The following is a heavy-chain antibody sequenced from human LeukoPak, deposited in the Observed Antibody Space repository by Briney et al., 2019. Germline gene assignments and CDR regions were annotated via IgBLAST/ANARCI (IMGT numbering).Heavy chain of an antibody. CDR2: IYYSGST. CDR3: AIDFTYTLSRIAAAVY. Sequence: PSETLSLTCTVSGGSISSSSYYWGWIRQPPGKGLEWIGSIYYSGSTYYNPSLKSRVTISVDTSKNQFSLKLSSVTAADTAVYYCAIDFTYTLSRIAAAVYWGQGTLVTVSS. CDR1: GGSISSSSYY. V-gene: IGHV4-39*01. D-gene: IGHD6-13*01. J-gene: IGHJ4*02.